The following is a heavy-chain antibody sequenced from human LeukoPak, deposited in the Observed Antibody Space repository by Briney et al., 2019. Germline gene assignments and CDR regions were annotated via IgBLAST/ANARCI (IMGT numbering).Heavy chain of an antibody. D-gene: IGHD4-17*01. J-gene: IGHJ4*02. CDR2: TYFRGKWYN. CDR1: GDSVSSNNTT. Sequence: SQTLSLTCAISGDSVSSNNTTWNWIRQSPSRGLEWLGRTYFRGKWYNDYALSVKSRITINPDTSKNQLSLQLNSVTPEDTAVYYCARGPLRYFDHWGQGTLVTVSS. V-gene: IGHV6-1*01. CDR3: ARGPLRYFDH.